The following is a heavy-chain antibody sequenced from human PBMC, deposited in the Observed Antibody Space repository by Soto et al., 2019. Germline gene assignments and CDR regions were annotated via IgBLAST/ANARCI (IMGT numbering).Heavy chain of an antibody. D-gene: IGHD3-22*01. CDR1: GFSFGTYV. V-gene: IGHV3-23*01. J-gene: IGHJ3*02. Sequence: EVQLLESGGGMVEPRGSLKLSCAASGFSFGTYVMNWVRQAPGKGLEWVSGISGSGGRVYSADSVKGRFTISRDNSRNTPYLQMNTVRAEDTPIYYCAMTRLYDTGTNDYHRDVLDIWGQGTQVTVSS. CDR3: AMTRLYDTGTNDYHRDVLDI. CDR2: ISGSGGRV.